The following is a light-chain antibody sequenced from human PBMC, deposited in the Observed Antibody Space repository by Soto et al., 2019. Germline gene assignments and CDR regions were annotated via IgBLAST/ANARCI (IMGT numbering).Light chain of an antibody. J-gene: IGLJ2*01. CDR3: SSYTTTSPVV. V-gene: IGLV2-14*03. CDR2: DVT. Sequence: QSALTQPASVSGSPGQSITLSCTGTSSDVGNYNYVSWYQQHPSKAPRLVIYDVTDRPSGVSNRFSGSKSGNTAFLTISGLQAEDEADYYCSSYTTTSPVVFGGGTKLTVL. CDR1: SSDVGNYNY.